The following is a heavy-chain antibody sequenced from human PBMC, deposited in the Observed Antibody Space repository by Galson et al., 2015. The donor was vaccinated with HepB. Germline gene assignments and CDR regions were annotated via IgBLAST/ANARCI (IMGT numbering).Heavy chain of an antibody. J-gene: IGHJ3*02. CDR1: GGSISSGGYY. V-gene: IGHV4-61*08. CDR2: IYYSGST. CDR3: ARSSFGTGSGLDDAFDI. Sequence: SETLSLTCTVSGGSISSGGYYWSWIRQHPGKGLEWIGYIYYSGSTNYNPSLKSRVTISVDTSKNQFSLKLSSVTAADTAVYYCARSSFGTGSGLDDAFDIWGQGTMVTVSS. D-gene: IGHD6-19*01.